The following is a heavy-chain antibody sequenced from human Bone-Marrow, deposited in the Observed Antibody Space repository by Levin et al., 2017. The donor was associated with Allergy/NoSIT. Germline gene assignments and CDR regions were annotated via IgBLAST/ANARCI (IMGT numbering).Heavy chain of an antibody. Sequence: PGESLKISCAASGFTFSSYEMNWVRQAPGKGLEWVSYISSSGSTIYYADSVKGRFTISRDNAKNSLYLQMNSLRAEDTAVYYCARSGHYDSSGHHTLPELLDYWGQGTLVTVSS. J-gene: IGHJ4*02. CDR1: GFTFSSYE. CDR3: ARSGHYDSSGHHTLPELLDY. D-gene: IGHD3-22*01. V-gene: IGHV3-48*03. CDR2: ISSSGSTI.